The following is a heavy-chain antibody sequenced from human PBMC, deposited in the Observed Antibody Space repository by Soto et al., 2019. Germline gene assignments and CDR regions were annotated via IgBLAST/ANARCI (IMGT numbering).Heavy chain of an antibody. CDR1: GFTFSSFG. V-gene: IGHV3-30*18. J-gene: IGHJ4*02. D-gene: IGHD2-15*01. Sequence: PGRPMRLSCAAAGFTFSSFGMHRVRQAQDKGLEWVAVISYDGSNKYYADSVKGRFAISRDNSKNTLYLQMSSLRAEDTAVYYCAKDRSALHVAAGDFAYWGQGTLVTVSS. CDR3: AKDRSALHVAAGDFAY. CDR2: ISYDGSNK.